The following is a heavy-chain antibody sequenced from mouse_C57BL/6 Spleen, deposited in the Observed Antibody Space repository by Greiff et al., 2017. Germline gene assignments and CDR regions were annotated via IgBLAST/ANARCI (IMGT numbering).Heavy chain of an antibody. CDR2: ISNGGGST. CDR1: GFTFSDYY. D-gene: IGHD1-1*01. CDR3: ARPDYGSSLAWFAY. J-gene: IGHJ3*01. Sequence: EVQLVESGGGLVQPGGSLKLSCAASGFTFSDYYMYWVRQTPEKRLEWVAYISNGGGSTYYPDTVKGRFTISRYNAKNTLYLQMSRLKSEDTAMYYCARPDYGSSLAWFAYWGQGTLVTVSA. V-gene: IGHV5-12*01.